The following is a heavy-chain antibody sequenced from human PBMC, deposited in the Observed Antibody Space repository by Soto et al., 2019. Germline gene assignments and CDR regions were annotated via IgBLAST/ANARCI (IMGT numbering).Heavy chain of an antibody. CDR2: ISSNGGRT. J-gene: IGHJ6*02. CDR3: AKDRHLYAMDV. V-gene: IGHV3-23*01. Sequence: EVQLLESGGGLVQPAVSLRLSCAASGFTFGNYFMNWVRQAPGKGLEWVSDISSNGGRTHYADSVRGRFTISRDNSRNPLSLQMSSLRAEDTALYDCAKDRHLYAMDVWGQGTTVTVSS. CDR1: GFTFGNYF. D-gene: IGHD2-8*01.